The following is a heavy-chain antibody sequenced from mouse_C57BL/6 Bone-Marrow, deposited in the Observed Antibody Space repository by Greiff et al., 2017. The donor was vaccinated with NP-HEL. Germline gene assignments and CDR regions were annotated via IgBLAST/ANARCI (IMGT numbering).Heavy chain of an antibody. CDR3: ARGYYGSSSYV. Sequence: QVQLKESGAELARPGASVKLSCKASGYTFTSYGISWVKQRTGQGLEWIGEIYPRSGNTYYNEKFKGKATLTADKSSSTAYMELRSLTSEDSAVYFCARGYYGSSSYVWGTGTTVTVSS. J-gene: IGHJ1*03. D-gene: IGHD1-1*01. CDR2: IYPRSGNT. V-gene: IGHV1-81*01. CDR1: GYTFTSYG.